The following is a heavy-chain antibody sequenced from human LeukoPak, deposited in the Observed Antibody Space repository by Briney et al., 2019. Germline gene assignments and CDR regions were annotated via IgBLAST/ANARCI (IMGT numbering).Heavy chain of an antibody. V-gene: IGHV5-10-1*01. Sequence: GESLKISCNSSGYSFTSYWISWVRQMPGKGLEWMGRIDPSDSYTNYSPSFQGHVTISADKSMTTAYLQWTSLKASDTAMYYCARQLTGYAPQEWGQGTLVTVSS. CDR3: ARQLTGYAPQE. CDR2: IDPSDSYT. J-gene: IGHJ1*01. D-gene: IGHD1-1*01. CDR1: GYSFTSYW.